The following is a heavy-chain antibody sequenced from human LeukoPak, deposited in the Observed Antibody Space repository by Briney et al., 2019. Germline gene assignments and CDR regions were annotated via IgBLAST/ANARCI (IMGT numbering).Heavy chain of an antibody. CDR2: INPNSGGT. V-gene: IGHV1-2*02. CDR3: ARGTAYYGSGSNLNT. J-gene: IGHJ4*02. Sequence: ASVKVSCKASGYTFTVYYINWVRQAPGQGLEWMGWINPNSGGTNYAQKFQDRVTMTRDASITTAYMELSSLRFDDTAVYYCARGTAYYGSGSNLNTGGQGTLVTVSS. CDR1: GYTFTVYY. D-gene: IGHD3-10*01.